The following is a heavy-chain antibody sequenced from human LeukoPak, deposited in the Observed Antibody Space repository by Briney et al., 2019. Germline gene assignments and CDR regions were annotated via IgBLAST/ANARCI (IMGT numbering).Heavy chain of an antibody. CDR3: AREPIAVAGYYYYYGMDV. CDR1: GGTFSSYA. J-gene: IGHJ6*02. Sequence: ASVKVSCKASGGTFSSYAISWVRQAPGQGLEWRGGIIPIFGTANYAQKFQGRVTITADKSTSTAYMELSSLRSEDTAVYYCAREPIAVAGYYYYYGMDVWGQGTTVTVSS. D-gene: IGHD6-19*01. V-gene: IGHV1-69*06. CDR2: IIPIFGTA.